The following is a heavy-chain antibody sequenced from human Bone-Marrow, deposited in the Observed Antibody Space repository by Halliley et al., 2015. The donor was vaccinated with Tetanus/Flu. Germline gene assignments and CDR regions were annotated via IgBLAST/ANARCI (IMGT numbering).Heavy chain of an antibody. D-gene: IGHD1-1*01. J-gene: IGHJ4*02. V-gene: IGHV3-30*03. CDR1: EFTFSDSG. CDR2: IIYDGSKT. CDR3: ATPSVTSSGTDY. Sequence: SLRLSCVASEFTFSDSGMHWVRQAQGKGLEWVAVIIYDGSKTYYADSVKGRATISRDNSKNTLYLQMNSLRPEDTAVYYCATPSVTSSGTDYWGQGSLVTVSS.